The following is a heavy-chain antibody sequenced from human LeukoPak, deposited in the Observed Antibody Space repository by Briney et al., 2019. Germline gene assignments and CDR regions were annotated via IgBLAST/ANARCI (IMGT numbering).Heavy chain of an antibody. D-gene: IGHD1-26*01. J-gene: IGHJ4*02. CDR2: ISSSGTTI. V-gene: IGHV3-48*03. CDR1: GFTFSGYD. CDR3: ARGGSFFVY. Sequence: GGSLRLSCAASGFTFSGYDMNWVRQAPGKGLEWVSYISSSGTTIYYADSVRGRFTITRDNAKNSLYLQMNSLRAEDTAVYYCARGGSFFVYWGQRTLVTVSS.